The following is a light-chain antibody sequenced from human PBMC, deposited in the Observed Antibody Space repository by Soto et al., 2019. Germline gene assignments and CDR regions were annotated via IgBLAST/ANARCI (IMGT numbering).Light chain of an antibody. CDR2: AAS. J-gene: IGKJ3*01. CDR1: QSVTNY. Sequence: DIVLTQSPSSLSSSLGERATLSCRASQSVTNYLAWYQQKPGQAPSLLIYAASNLPTGIPARFSGSGSRADFTLTSSSLEPEYFGVYYCQHLSTWPFTFGPGTKVDI. CDR3: QHLSTWPFT. V-gene: IGKV3-11*01.